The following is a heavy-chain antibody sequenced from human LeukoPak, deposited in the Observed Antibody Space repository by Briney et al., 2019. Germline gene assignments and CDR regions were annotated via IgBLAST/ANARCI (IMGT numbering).Heavy chain of an antibody. CDR3: ARDPDY. J-gene: IGHJ4*02. Sequence: SETLSLTCAVYGGSFSGYYWSWIRQPPGKGLEWIGEINHSGSTNYNPSLKSRVTISVDTSKNQFSLKLSSGTAADTAVYYCARDPDYWGQGTLVTVSS. V-gene: IGHV4-34*01. CDR2: INHSGST. CDR1: GGSFSGYY.